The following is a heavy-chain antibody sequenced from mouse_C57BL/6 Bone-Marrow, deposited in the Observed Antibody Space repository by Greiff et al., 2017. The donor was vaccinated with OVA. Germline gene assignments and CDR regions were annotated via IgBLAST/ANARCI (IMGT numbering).Heavy chain of an antibody. CDR3: ARNGNYVWDDAY. D-gene: IGHD2-1*01. CDR2: IYPRSGNT. J-gene: IGHJ3*01. V-gene: IGHV1-81*01. CDR1: GYTFTSYG. Sequence: VQLQQSGAELARPGASVKLSCKASGYTFTSYGISWVKQSTGQGLEWIGEIYPRSGNTYYNEKFKGKATLTADKSSSTAYMELRSLTSEDSAVYFCARNGNYVWDDAYWGQGTLVTVSA.